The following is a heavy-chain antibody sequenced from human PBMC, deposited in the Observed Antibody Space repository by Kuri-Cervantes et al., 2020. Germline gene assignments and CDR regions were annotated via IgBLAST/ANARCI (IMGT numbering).Heavy chain of an antibody. CDR1: GFSLNTSGVG. V-gene: IGHV2-5*05. CDR3: AHSRYDYQSSGYYHFDY. D-gene: IGHD3-22*01. CDR2: IYWDDDK. Sequence: SGPTLVKPTQTLTLTCTFSGFSLNTSGVGVGWIRQPPGKALEWLALIYWDDDKLYGPSLKSRLTITKDTSKNQVVLTMINMDPVDTATYYCAHSRYDYQSSGYYHFDYWGQGTLVTVSS. J-gene: IGHJ4*02.